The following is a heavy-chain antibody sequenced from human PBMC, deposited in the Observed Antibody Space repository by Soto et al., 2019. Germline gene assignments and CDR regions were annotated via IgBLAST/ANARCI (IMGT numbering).Heavy chain of an antibody. CDR3: TRAGIDKSGTTHYYYGMDV. Sequence: EVQLVESGGGLVQPGRSLRLACTASGFSFAENAMSWVRQAPGKGLEWVGFIRSKAYGGTIDYAASVKGRFTFSRDDSRSVAYLQMNGLKTEDTAVYYCTRAGIDKSGTTHYYYGMDVWGRGTTVTVSS. CDR2: IRSKAYGGTI. CDR1: GFSFAENA. V-gene: IGHV3-49*04. D-gene: IGHD1-1*01. J-gene: IGHJ6*02.